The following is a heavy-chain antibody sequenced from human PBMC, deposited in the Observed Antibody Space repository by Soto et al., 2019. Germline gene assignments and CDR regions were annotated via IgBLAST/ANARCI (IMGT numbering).Heavy chain of an antibody. Sequence: SVKVSCKASGGTFSSYAISWVRQAPGQGLEWMGGIIPIFGTASYAQKFQGRVTITADISTSTAYMELSSLRSEDTAVYYCAREGITMVRGTRPLNYYYFGMDVWG. CDR2: IIPIFGTA. D-gene: IGHD3-10*01. J-gene: IGHJ6*02. CDR3: AREGITMVRGTRPLNYYYFGMDV. CDR1: GGTFSSYA. V-gene: IGHV1-69*06.